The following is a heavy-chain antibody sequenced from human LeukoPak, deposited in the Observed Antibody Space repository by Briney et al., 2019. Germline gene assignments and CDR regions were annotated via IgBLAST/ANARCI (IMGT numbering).Heavy chain of an antibody. CDR1: GYTFTGDY. CDR3: ARDTHNWNYADY. D-gene: IGHD1-7*01. J-gene: IGHJ4*02. V-gene: IGHV1-2*02. CDR2: INPNSGGT. Sequence: ASVKVSCKSSGYTFTGDYMHWVRQGPGQGLVWMGWINPNSGGTNYAQKFQSRVTMTGDTSISTAYMEPSRLRSDGTAVYYCARDTHNWNYADYWGQGTLVTVSS.